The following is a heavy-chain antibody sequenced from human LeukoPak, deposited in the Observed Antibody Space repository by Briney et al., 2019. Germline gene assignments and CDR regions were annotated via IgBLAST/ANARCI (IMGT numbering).Heavy chain of an antibody. V-gene: IGHV4-34*01. D-gene: IGHD3-10*01. J-gene: IGHJ3*02. CDR1: GGSISSYY. CDR3: ARDGPGVSDAFDI. CDR2: INHSGST. Sequence: PSETLSPTCTVPGGSISSYYWSWIRQPPGKGLEWIGEINHSGSTNYNPSLKSRVTISVDTSKNQFSLKLSSVTAADTAVYYCARDGPGVSDAFDIWGQGTMVTVSS.